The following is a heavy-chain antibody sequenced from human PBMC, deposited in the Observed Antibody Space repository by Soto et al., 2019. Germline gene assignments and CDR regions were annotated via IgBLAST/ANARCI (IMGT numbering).Heavy chain of an antibody. V-gene: IGHV1-69*13. J-gene: IGHJ6*02. D-gene: IGHD2-21*02. CDR2: IIPIFGTA. CDR1: GGTFSSYA. CDR3: ARVSYGGGDPDTYYYYGMDV. Sequence: SVKVSCKASGGTFSSYAISWVRQAPGQGLEWMGGIIPIFGTANYAQKFQGRVTITADESTRTAYMELSSLRSEDTAVYYCARVSYGGGDPDTYYYYGMDVWGQGTTVTAP.